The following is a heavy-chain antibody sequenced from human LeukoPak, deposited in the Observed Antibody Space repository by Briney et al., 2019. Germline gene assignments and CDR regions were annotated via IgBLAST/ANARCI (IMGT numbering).Heavy chain of an antibody. Sequence: PGRSLRLSCAASGFTFSSYAMHWVRQAPGKGLEWVAVISYDGRNKYYADSVKGRFTISRDNSKNTLYLQMNSLRAEDTAVYYCARLTMVRGVLFDYWGQGTLVTVSS. CDR2: ISYDGRNK. CDR3: ARLTMVRGVLFDY. D-gene: IGHD3-10*01. CDR1: GFTFSSYA. J-gene: IGHJ4*02. V-gene: IGHV3-30*04.